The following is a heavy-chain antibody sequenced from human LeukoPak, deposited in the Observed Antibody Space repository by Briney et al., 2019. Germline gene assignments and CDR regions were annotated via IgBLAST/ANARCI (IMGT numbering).Heavy chain of an antibody. CDR1: GFTFSSYA. CDR2: ISGSGGST. J-gene: IGHJ5*02. D-gene: IGHD2-2*01. CDR3: AKGGIVVVPAAITGSELRFDP. V-gene: IGHV3-23*01. Sequence: GGSLRLSCAASGFTFSSYAMSWVRQAPGKGLEWVSAISGSGGSTYYADSVKGRFTISRDNSKNTLYLQMNSLRAEDTAVYYCAKGGIVVVPAAITGSELRFDPWGQGTLVTVSS.